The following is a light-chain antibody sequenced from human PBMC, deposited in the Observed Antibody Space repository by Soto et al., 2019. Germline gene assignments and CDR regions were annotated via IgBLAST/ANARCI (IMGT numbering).Light chain of an antibody. CDR3: QQYNNWPPIN. CDR1: QSVSSD. V-gene: IGKV3-15*01. CDR2: GVS. Sequence: EIVMTQSPANLSSSPGERATLSCRTSQSVSSDLAWYQQKPGQDPRLLIYGVSTRASGVSARFSGSGSGTEFTLTISSLQSEDAAVYYCQQYNNWPPINFGQGTLLEIK. J-gene: IGKJ5*01.